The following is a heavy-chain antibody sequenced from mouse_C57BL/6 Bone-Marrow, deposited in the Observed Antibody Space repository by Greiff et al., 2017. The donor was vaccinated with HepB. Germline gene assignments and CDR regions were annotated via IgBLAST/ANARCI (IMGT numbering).Heavy chain of an antibody. CDR2: IDPENGDT. CDR1: GFNIKDDY. J-gene: IGHJ3*01. D-gene: IGHD2-4*01. CDR3: TTDDYDEEAY. V-gene: IGHV14-4*01. Sequence: EVQLQQSGAELVRPGASVKLSCTASGFNIKDDYMHWVKQRPEQGMEWIGWIDPENGDTEYASKFQGKATITADTSSNTAYLQLSSLTAEDTAVYYCTTDDYDEEAYWGQGTPVTVSA.